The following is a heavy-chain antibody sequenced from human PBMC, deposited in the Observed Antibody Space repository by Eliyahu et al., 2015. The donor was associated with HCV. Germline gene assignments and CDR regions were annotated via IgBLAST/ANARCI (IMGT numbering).Heavy chain of an antibody. D-gene: IGHD1-1*01. CDR1: GFTFXNAW. J-gene: IGHJ5*02. CDR2: XKSKTDGGTT. V-gene: IGHV3-15*01. Sequence: EVQLVESGGGLVKPGGSLRLSCAASGFTFXNAWMSWVRQXPGKGLGGVGRXKSKTDGGTTDYAAPVKGRFTISRDDSKNTLYLQMNSLKTEDTAVYYCTTPWVHGAPQGEWFDPWGQGTLVTVSS. CDR3: TTPWVHGAPQGEWFDP.